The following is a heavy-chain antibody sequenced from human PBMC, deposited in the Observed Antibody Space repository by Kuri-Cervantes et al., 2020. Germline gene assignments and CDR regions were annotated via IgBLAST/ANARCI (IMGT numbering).Heavy chain of an antibody. CDR2: IKEDGSEK. CDR3: ASSWGDYRRFDY. D-gene: IGHD4-17*01. V-gene: IGHV3-7*03. CDR1: GFTFSRYW. Sequence: GESLKISCAASGFTFSRYWMSWVRQAPGKGLEWVANIKEDGSEKNYVDSVKGRFIISRDNAKNSLYLQMNSLNTGDTALYYCASSWGDYRRFDYWGQGTLVTVSS. J-gene: IGHJ4*02.